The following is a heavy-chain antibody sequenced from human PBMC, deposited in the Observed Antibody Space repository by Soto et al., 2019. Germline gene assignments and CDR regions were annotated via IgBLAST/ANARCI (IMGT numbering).Heavy chain of an antibody. V-gene: IGHV3-9*01. CDR2: ISWNSASI. J-gene: IGHJ3*02. CDR1: GFPFDHYA. D-gene: IGHD2-2*01. CDR3: AKDSEQDRPAAILGASFDI. Sequence: EGQLVESGGGLVHPGRSLRLSCVASGFPFDHYAMHWVRQAPGRGLEWVSGISWNSASIDYADSVKGRFSISRDNALNSLHLQMNSLRPEDTAFYYCAKDSEQDRPAAILGASFDIWGQGTLVTVSA.